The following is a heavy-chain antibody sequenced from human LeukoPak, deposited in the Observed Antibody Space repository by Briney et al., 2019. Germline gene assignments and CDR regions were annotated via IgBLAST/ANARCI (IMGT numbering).Heavy chain of an antibody. J-gene: IGHJ4*02. CDR3: ARPEISYSSTSLMGY. V-gene: IGHV5-51*01. D-gene: IGHD2-2*01. CDR1: GYSFTSYW. Sequence: GESLKISCKGSGYSFTSYWIGWVRQMPGKGLEWMGIIYPGDSDTRYSPSFQGQVTISADKSISTAYLQWSSLKASDTAMYYCARPEISYSSTSLMGYWGQGTLVTVSS. CDR2: IYPGDSDT.